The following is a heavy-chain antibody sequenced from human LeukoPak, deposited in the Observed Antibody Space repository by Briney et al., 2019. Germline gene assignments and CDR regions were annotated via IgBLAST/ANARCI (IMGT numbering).Heavy chain of an antibody. J-gene: IGHJ4*01. D-gene: IGHD3-16*02. Sequence: GASVKVSCKASGYTFTGYYMHWVRQAPGRGLEWMGWINPNSGGTNYAQKFQGRVTMTRDTSISTAYMELSRLRSDATAVYYCASPADYVWGSYPAPNFDYWGQGTLVTVSS. CDR3: ASPADYVWGSYPAPNFDY. CDR1: GYTFTGYY. CDR2: INPNSGGT. V-gene: IGHV1-2*02.